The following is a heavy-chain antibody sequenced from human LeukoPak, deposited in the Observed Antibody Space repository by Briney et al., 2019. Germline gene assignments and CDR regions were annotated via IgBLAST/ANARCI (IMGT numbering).Heavy chain of an antibody. Sequence: SETLTLTCTVSGGSISTYYWSWIRQPPGKGLEWIGYIYYSGSTNYNPSVKSRVTMSVDTSKKQFSLNLSSLTAADTAVYYCARGGTAVVTPYAFDIWGQGTMVTVSS. CDR3: ARGGTAVVTPYAFDI. CDR1: GGSISTYY. D-gene: IGHD4-23*01. J-gene: IGHJ3*02. V-gene: IGHV4-59*01. CDR2: IYYSGST.